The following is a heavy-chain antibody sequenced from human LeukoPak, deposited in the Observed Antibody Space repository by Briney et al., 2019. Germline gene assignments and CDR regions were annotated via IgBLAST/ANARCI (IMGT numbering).Heavy chain of an antibody. V-gene: IGHV4-61*02. CDR3: AREGYYDSSGYTLFDY. Sequence: SQTLSLTCTVSGGSISSGSYYWSWIRQLAGKGLEWIGRIYTSGSANYNPSLKSRVTISVDTSKNQFSLKLSSVTAADTAVYYCAREGYYDSSGYTLFDYWGQGTLVTVSS. J-gene: IGHJ4*02. CDR1: GGSISSGSYY. CDR2: IYTSGSA. D-gene: IGHD3-22*01.